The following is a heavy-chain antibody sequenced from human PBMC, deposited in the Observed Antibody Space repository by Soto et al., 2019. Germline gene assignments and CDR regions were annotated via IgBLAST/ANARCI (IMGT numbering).Heavy chain of an antibody. V-gene: IGHV3-23*01. D-gene: IGHD2-15*01. Sequence: GGSLRLSCAASGFTFSSYAMSWVRQAPGKGLEWVSAISGSGAGTYYADSVKGRFTISRDNSKNTLYLQMNSLRAEDTAKYYCAKGSGSSRPYYFDYWGQGTLVTVSS. CDR1: GFTFSSYA. J-gene: IGHJ4*02. CDR2: ISGSGAGT. CDR3: AKGSGSSRPYYFDY.